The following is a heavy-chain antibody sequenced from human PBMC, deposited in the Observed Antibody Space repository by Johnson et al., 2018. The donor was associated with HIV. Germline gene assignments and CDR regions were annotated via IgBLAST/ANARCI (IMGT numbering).Heavy chain of an antibody. J-gene: IGHJ3*02. CDR1: GFTFSSYA. CDR3: AKYRMAGPGATGPFDI. D-gene: IGHD6-13*01. V-gene: IGHV3-30-3*02. Sequence: QVQLVESGGGVVQPGRSLRLSCAASGFTFSSYAMHWVRQATGKGLEWVAVISYDGSNKYYADSVKGRFTISRDNSKNKVFLQMNSLSAEDTALYFCAKYRMAGPGATGPFDIWGQGTVVTVSS. CDR2: ISYDGSNK.